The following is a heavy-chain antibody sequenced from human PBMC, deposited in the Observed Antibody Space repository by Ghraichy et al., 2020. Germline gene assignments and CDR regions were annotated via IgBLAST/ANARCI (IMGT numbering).Heavy chain of an antibody. CDR3: ARVYWSGGNYYYYYYYGMDV. V-gene: IGHV3-74*01. D-gene: IGHD2-15*01. Sequence: GGSLRLSCAASGFTFSSYWMHWVRQAPGKGLVWVSRINSDGSSTSYADSVKGRFTISRDNAKNTLSLQMNSLRAGDTAVYYCARVYWSGGNYYYYYYYGMDVWGQGTTVTVSS. CDR1: GFTFSSYW. J-gene: IGHJ6*02. CDR2: INSDGSST.